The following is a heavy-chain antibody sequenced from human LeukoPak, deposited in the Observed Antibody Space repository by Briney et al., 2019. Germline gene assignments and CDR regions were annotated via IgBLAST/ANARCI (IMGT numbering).Heavy chain of an antibody. CDR3: ARGNRYGSGRGYYYYYMDV. D-gene: IGHD3-10*01. V-gene: IGHV1-69*13. CDR1: GGTFSSYA. J-gene: IGHJ6*03. CDR2: IIPIFGTA. Sequence: EASVKVSCKASGGTFSSYAISWVRQAPGQGLEWMGGIIPIFGTANYAQKFQGRVTITADESTSTAYMELSSLRSEDTAVYYCARGNRYGSGRGYYYYYMDVWGKGTTVTISS.